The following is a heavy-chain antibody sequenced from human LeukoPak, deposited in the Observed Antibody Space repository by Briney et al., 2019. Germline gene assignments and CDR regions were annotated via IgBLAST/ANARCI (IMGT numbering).Heavy chain of an antibody. Sequence: ASVKVSCKASGYTFTSYYMHWVRQAPGQGPEWMGIINPSGGSTSYAQKFQGRVTMTRDMSTSTVYMELSSLRSEDTAVYYCARDAGLRNYDFWSGYYLSYYYYYMDVWGKGTTVTVSS. V-gene: IGHV1-46*01. D-gene: IGHD3-3*01. CDR3: ARDAGLRNYDFWSGYYLSYYYYYMDV. J-gene: IGHJ6*03. CDR1: GYTFTSYY. CDR2: INPSGGST.